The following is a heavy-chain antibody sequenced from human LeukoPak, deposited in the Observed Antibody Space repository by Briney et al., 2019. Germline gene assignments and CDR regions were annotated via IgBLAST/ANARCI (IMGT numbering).Heavy chain of an antibody. CDR1: GGSISSSSYY. J-gene: IGHJ4*02. CDR2: IYYSGST. V-gene: IGHV4-39*01. CDR3: ARRSEGSSGWSYFDY. D-gene: IGHD6-19*01. Sequence: SETLSLTCTVSGGSISSSSYYWGWIRQPPGKGLEWIGSIYYSGSTYYNPSLKRRVTISVDTSKNQFSLKLSSVTAADTAVYYCARRSEGSSGWSYFDYWGQGTLVTVSS.